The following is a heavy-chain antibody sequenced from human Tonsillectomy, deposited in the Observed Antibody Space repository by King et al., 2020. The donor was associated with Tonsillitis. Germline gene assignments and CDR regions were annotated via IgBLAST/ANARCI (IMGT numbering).Heavy chain of an antibody. V-gene: IGHV3-30*04. CDR3: AVRRDCSDSNCYNAFYI. Sequence: QLVESGGGVVQPGTSLRLSCEVSAFTFRTYVLDWVRQAPGKGLEGGGVISYDGKNKGYAESVKGRFTISRDNSQNTLFMQLNSLRPEDTAVYYCAVRRDCSDSNCYNAFYIWGQGTMVTVSS. D-gene: IGHD2-2*02. J-gene: IGHJ3*02. CDR1: AFTFRTYV. CDR2: ISYDGKNK.